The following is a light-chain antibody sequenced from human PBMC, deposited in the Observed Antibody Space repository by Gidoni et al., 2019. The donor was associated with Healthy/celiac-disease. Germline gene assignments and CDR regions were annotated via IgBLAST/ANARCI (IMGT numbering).Light chain of an antibody. CDR3: VLYMGSGIPWV. Sequence: QTVVTHEPSFSVSPGGTVTLTCGLSSGSVSTSYYPSWYQQTPGQAPRTLIYSTNTRSSGVPDRFSGSILGNKAALTITGAQADDESDYYCVLYMGSGIPWVFGGGTKLTVL. V-gene: IGLV8-61*01. CDR1: SGSVSTSYY. CDR2: STN. J-gene: IGLJ3*02.